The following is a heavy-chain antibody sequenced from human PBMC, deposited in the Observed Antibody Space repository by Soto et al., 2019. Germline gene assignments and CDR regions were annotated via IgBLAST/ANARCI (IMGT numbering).Heavy chain of an antibody. J-gene: IGHJ6*02. CDR1: GFSVSDYA. CDR2: ISSSSSYI. V-gene: IGHV3-21*01. Sequence: PGGSLRLSCAASGFSVSDYAMSWVRQAPGKGLEWVSSISSSSSYIYYADSVKGRFTISRDNAKNSLYLQMNSLRAEDTAVYYCARDYSSSGGMDVGGQGTTVTVSS. CDR3: ARDYSSSGGMDV. D-gene: IGHD6-6*01.